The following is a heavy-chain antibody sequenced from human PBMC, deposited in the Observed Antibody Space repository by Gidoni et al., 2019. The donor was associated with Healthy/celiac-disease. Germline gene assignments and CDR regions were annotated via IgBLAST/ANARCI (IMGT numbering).Heavy chain of an antibody. CDR3: ARLGLWFGEYYYGMDV. Sequence: QVPLQQWRAGLLKPSETLSLTCAVYGGSFSGYYWSWIRQPPGKGLEWIEEINHSGSTNYNPSLKSRVTISVDTSKNQFSLKLSSVTAADTAVYYCARLGLWFGEYYYGMDVWGQGTTVTVSS. CDR2: INHSGST. V-gene: IGHV4-34*01. D-gene: IGHD3-10*01. J-gene: IGHJ6*02. CDR1: GGSFSGYY.